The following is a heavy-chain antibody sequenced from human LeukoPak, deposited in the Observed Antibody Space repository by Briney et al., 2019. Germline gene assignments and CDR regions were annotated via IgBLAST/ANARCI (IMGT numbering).Heavy chain of an antibody. Sequence: SETLSLTCTVSGGFLISHYWTWIRQPPGKELEWIGYVYNSGTTNYNPSLKSRVTISADTSKNQFSLNLYSVTPADTAVYYCAEYVRNSGTYYFDYWVQGTPVTVSS. CDR3: AEYVRNSGTYYFDY. D-gene: IGHD1-26*01. CDR1: GGFLISHY. J-gene: IGHJ4*02. V-gene: IGHV4-59*11. CDR2: VYNSGTT.